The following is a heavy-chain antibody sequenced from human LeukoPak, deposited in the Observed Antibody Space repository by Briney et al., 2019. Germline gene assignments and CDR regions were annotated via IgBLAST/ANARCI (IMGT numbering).Heavy chain of an antibody. J-gene: IGHJ4*02. V-gene: IGHV4-31*03. D-gene: IGHD3-22*01. Sequence: KSSETLSLTCTVSGGSIGSGGYYWSWIRQHPVKGLEWIGYIYYSGSTYYNPSLKSRVTISVDTSKNQFSLKLSSVTAADTAVYYCARGYDSSGYYPGYFDYWGQGTLVTVSS. CDR2: IYYSGST. CDR1: GGSIGSGGYY. CDR3: ARGYDSSGYYPGYFDY.